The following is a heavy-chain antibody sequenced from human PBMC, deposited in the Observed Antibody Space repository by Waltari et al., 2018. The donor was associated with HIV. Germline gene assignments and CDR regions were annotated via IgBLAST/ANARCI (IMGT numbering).Heavy chain of an antibody. CDR3: ARRRWLQKGGRGAFDI. D-gene: IGHD5-12*01. CDR1: GYSFTSYW. V-gene: IGHV5-51*03. J-gene: IGHJ3*02. CDR2: IYPGDSDT. Sequence: EVQLVQSGAEVKKPGESLKISCKGSGYSFTSYWIGWVRQMPGKGLEWMGIIYPGDSDTRDSPSFQGQVTIAADKSISTAYLQWSSLKASDSAMYYCARRRWLQKGGRGAFDIWGQGTMVTVSS.